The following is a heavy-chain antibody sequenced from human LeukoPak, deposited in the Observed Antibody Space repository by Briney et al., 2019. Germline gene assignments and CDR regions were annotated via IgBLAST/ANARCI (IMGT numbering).Heavy chain of an antibody. CDR3: ARFPQYSDSTYHDLDY. D-gene: IGHD3-22*01. CDR2: IYSTGST. Sequence: PSETLSLTCTVSGGSISGYYWSWVRQSPEKGLESIGFIYSTGSTSYNPSLRSRVTISIDTSQNQFYLRLTSVTAADTAVYYCARFPQYSDSTYHDLDYWGQGTLVSVSS. J-gene: IGHJ4*02. V-gene: IGHV4-59*01. CDR1: GGSISGYY.